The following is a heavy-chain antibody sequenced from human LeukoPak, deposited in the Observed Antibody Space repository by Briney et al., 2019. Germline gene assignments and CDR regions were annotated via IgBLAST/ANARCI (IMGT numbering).Heavy chain of an antibody. CDR3: ARDCGPDYYDSSGYYYDWFDP. Sequence: KPGGSLRLSCAASGFTFSCYSMNWVRQAPGKGLEWVSSISSSSSYIYYADSVKGRFTISRDNAKNSLYLQMNSLRAEDTAVYYCARDCGPDYYDSSGYYYDWFDPWGQGTLVTVSS. V-gene: IGHV3-21*01. CDR2: ISSSSSYI. D-gene: IGHD3-22*01. J-gene: IGHJ5*02. CDR1: GFTFSCYS.